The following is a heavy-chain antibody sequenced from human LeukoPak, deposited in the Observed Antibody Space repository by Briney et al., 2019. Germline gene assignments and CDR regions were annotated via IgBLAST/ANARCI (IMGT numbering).Heavy chain of an antibody. CDR1: GYTFTSHG. D-gene: IGHD3-3*01. CDR3: ARDQAPTHYDFWSGFWSGFDN. V-gene: IGHV1-18*01. J-gene: IGHJ4*02. Sequence: ASVKVSCKASGYTFTSHGISWVRQAPGQGLEWMGWISTYNGNTNYAQKLQGRVSMTTDTSTSTAYMELRSLRSDDTAVYYCARDQAPTHYDFWSGFWSGFDNWGQGTLVTVSS. CDR2: ISTYNGNT.